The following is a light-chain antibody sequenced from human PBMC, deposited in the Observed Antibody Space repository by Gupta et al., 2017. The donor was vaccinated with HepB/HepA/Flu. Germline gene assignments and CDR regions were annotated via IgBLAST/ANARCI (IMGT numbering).Light chain of an antibody. V-gene: IGLV2-14*03. Sequence: QSALTQPASVSGSPGQSITISCTGTSGDVGGYNYVSCYQQHPAKAHKLMVYDVSNRSSGVASRFSASKAGNTASLTISVLKAEDVADYYYNSDTSSSTFVFGGGTKLTVL. CDR3: NSDTSSSTFV. J-gene: IGLJ2*01. CDR2: DVS. CDR1: SGDVGGYNY.